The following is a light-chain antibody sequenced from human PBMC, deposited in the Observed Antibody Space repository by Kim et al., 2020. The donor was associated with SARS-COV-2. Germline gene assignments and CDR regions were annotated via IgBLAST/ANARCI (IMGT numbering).Light chain of an antibody. J-gene: IGLJ3*02. CDR1: SPNIGSNT. CDR3: ATWDDSLDVWM. Sequence: GQRVTISGSGSSPNIGSNTVNWYQQFPGTAPKLLIDTDDRRPSGVSDRVSCSKSGTSASLAISGLQSEDEADYYCATWDDSLDVWMFGGGTKVTVL. V-gene: IGLV1-44*01. CDR2: TDD.